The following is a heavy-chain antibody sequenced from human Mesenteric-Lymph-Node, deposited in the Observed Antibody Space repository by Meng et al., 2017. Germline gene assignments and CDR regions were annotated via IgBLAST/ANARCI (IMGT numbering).Heavy chain of an antibody. CDR3: ARDDGDIYGSGSYYYYYYGMDV. Sequence: GESLKISCAASGFTVSSNYMSWVRQAPGKGLEWVSVIYSGGSTYYADSVKGRFTISRDNSKNTLYLQMNSLRAEDTAVYYCARDDGDIYGSGSYYYYYYGMDVWGQGTTVTVSS. D-gene: IGHD3-10*01. CDR1: GFTVSSNY. J-gene: IGHJ6*02. V-gene: IGHV3-66*02. CDR2: IYSGGST.